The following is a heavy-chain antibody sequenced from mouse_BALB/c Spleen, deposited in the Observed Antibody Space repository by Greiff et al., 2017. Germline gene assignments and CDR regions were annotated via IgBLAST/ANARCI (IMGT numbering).Heavy chain of an antibody. V-gene: IGHV14-3*02. J-gene: IGHJ2*01. CDR3: APFTTVDY. CDR2: IDPANGNT. Sequence: VQLKQSGAELVKPGASVKLSCTASGFNIKDTYMHWVKQRPEQGLEWIGRIDPANGNTKYDPKFQGKATITADTSSNTAYLQLSSLTSEDTAVYYCAPFTTVDYWGQGTTLTVSS. CDR1: GFNIKDTY. D-gene: IGHD1-1*01.